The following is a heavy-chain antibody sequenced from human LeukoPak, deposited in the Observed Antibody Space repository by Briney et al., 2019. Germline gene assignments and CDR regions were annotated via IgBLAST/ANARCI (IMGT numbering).Heavy chain of an antibody. D-gene: IGHD6-13*01. CDR1: GYTFTSYY. CDR3: ARDLGPRRMHLVSLSYNWFDP. V-gene: IGHV1-46*01. J-gene: IGHJ5*02. CDR2: INPSGGST. Sequence: GASVKVSCKASGYTFTSYYMHWVRQAPGQGLEWMGIINPSGGSTSYAQKFQGRVTMTRDTSTSTVYMELSSLRSEDTAVYYCARDLGPRRMHLVSLSYNWFDPWGQGTLVTVSS.